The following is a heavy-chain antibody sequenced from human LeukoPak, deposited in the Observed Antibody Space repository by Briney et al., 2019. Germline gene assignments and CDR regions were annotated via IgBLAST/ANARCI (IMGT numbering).Heavy chain of an antibody. J-gene: IGHJ4*02. Sequence: GGSLRLSCAASGFTFSSYSMNWVRQAPGKGLEWVSSISSSSSYIYYADSVKGRFTISRDNSKNTLYLQMNSLRAEDTAVYYCAKSGAVAGPNDYWGQGTLVTVSS. D-gene: IGHD6-19*01. V-gene: IGHV3-21*04. CDR1: GFTFSSYS. CDR3: AKSGAVAGPNDY. CDR2: ISSSSSYI.